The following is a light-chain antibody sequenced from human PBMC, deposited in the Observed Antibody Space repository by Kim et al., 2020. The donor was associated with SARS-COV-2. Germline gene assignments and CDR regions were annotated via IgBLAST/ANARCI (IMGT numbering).Light chain of an antibody. V-gene: IGKV1-5*03. CDR3: HQYSSKTPWT. Sequence: DIQMTQSPSTLSASVGDRVTISCRASQSISTWLAWYQQKPGKAPKLLVYKASILESGVPSRFSGSGSGTEFTLTISSLQPDEFATYSSHQYSSKTPWTFGQGTKMDIK. CDR2: KAS. J-gene: IGKJ1*01. CDR1: QSISTW.